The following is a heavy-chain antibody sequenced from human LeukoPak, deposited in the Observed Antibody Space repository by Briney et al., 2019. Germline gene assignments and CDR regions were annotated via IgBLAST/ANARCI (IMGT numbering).Heavy chain of an antibody. CDR2: IFDRGTT. CDR3: ARGGRSRGSMSFYYMDV. CDR1: GTSIKTYY. V-gene: IGHV4-59*01. J-gene: IGHJ6*03. D-gene: IGHD3-10*01. Sequence: SETLSLTCNVSGTSIKTYYWSWIRQPPGKGLEWIGYIFDRGTTNYNPTLESRVTVSAETSKNQVSLKVKSVTAADTAVYYCARGGRSRGSMSFYYMDVWGKGATVTVSS.